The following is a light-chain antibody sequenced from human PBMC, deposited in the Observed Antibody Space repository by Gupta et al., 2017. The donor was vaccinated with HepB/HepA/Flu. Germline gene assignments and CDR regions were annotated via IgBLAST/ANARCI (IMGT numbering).Light chain of an antibody. Sequence: SYVLTQPPSESVAPGETATISCGGNSIGSTNVHWYQQKPGQDPVLVVVYDDDRPSGITERILCSKSGINATTPTSSVEAGEEADDYCNVSDASRALCVFGGGTKLTVL. J-gene: IGLJ2*01. CDR3: NVSDASRALCV. CDR1: SIGSTN. V-gene: IGLV3-21*02. CDR2: YDD.